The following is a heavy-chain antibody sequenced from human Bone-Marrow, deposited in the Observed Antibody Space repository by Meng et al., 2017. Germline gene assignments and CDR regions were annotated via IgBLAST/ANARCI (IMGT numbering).Heavy chain of an antibody. V-gene: IGHV3-21*01. CDR3: ARVARNGYDY. J-gene: IGHJ4*02. Sequence: GESLKISCAASGFTFSSYSMNWVRQAPGKGLEWVSSISSSSSYIYYADSVKGRFTISRDNAKNSLYLQMNSLRAEDTAVYYCARVARNGYDYWGQGTLVTVSS. CDR1: GFTFSSYS. D-gene: IGHD4-11*01. CDR2: ISSSSSYI.